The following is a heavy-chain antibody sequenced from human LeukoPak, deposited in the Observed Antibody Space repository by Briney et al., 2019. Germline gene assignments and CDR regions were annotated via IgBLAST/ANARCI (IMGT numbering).Heavy chain of an antibody. CDR3: ARGILLRGWFDP. V-gene: IGHV4-59*01. CDR1: GGSISSYY. J-gene: IGHJ5*02. CDR2: IYYSGST. Sequence: SEPLSLTCTVSGGSISSYYWSWIRQPPGKGLEWIGYIYYSGSTNYNLSLKSRVTISLDTSKNQFSLKLSSVTAADTAVYYCARGILLRGWFDPWGQGTLVTVSS. D-gene: IGHD3-10*01.